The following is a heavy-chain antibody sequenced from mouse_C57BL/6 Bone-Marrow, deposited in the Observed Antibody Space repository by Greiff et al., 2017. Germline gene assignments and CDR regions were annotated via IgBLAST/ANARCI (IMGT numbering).Heavy chain of an antibody. CDR3: ARRYGSSPTRYAY. CDR1: GYSFTGYY. V-gene: IGHV1-42*01. J-gene: IGHJ3*01. D-gene: IGHD1-1*01. CDR2: INPSTGGT. Sequence: EVQLQQSGPELVKPGASVKISCKASGYSFTGYYMNWVKQSPEKSLEWIGEINPSTGGTTYNQKFKAKATLTVDKSSSTAYMQLKSLTSEDSAVYYCARRYGSSPTRYAYWGQGTLVTVSA.